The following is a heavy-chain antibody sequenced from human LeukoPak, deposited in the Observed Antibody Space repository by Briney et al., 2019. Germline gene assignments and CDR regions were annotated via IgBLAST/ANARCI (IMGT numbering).Heavy chain of an antibody. Sequence: PSETLSLTCTVSGGSISSYYWSWIRQPAGKGLEWIGRIYTSGSTNYNPSLKSRVTMPVDTSKNQFSLKLSSVTAADTAVYYCAREGASAYDILTGYYRYYYYMDVWGKGTTVTISS. CDR3: AREGASAYDILTGYYRYYYYMDV. D-gene: IGHD3-9*01. CDR2: IYTSGST. CDR1: GGSISSYY. J-gene: IGHJ6*03. V-gene: IGHV4-4*07.